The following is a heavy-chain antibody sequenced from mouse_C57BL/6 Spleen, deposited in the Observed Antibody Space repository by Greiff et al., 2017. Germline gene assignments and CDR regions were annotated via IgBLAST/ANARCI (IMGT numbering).Heavy chain of an antibody. Sequence: EVQLVESGPGLVKPSQSLSLTCSVTGYSITSGYYWNWIRQFPGNKLEWMGYISYDGSNNYNPSLKNRISITRDTSKNQFFLKLNSVTTEDTATYYCARWSYAMDYWGQGTSVTVSS. J-gene: IGHJ4*01. CDR3: ARWSYAMDY. CDR1: GYSITSGYY. CDR2: ISYDGSN. V-gene: IGHV3-6*01.